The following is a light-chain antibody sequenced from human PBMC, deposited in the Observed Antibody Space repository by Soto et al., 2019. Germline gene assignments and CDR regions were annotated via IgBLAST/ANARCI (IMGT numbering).Light chain of an antibody. Sequence: TVSATKRDRVTITCRASQSISSWLAWYQQKPGKAPKLLIYKASSLESGVPSRFSGSGSGTEFTLTICCLQPEDGARYYCEVSKILPHTFGDGTIVDIK. CDR2: KAS. CDR1: QSISSW. V-gene: IGKV1-5*03. J-gene: IGKJ3*01. CDR3: EVSKILPHT.